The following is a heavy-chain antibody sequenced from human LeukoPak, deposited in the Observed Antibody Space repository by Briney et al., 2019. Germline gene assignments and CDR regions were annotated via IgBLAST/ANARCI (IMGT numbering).Heavy chain of an antibody. J-gene: IGHJ4*02. V-gene: IGHV3-23*01. CDR3: ARGPYLERDSGNFFDY. Sequence: PGGSLRLSCAASGFTFNGYVMRWVCQAPGKGLEWVSGISARSEWTYYADSVKGRFTISRDNSRNTFFLQMNSLRVDDTAVYFCARGPYLERDSGNFFDYWGQGVLVTVSS. CDR1: GFTFNGYV. CDR2: ISARSEWT. D-gene: IGHD1-26*01.